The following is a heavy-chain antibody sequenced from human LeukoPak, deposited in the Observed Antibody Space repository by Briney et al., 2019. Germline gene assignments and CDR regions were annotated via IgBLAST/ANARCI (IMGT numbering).Heavy chain of an antibody. D-gene: IGHD3-22*01. CDR2: MNPDSGNT. V-gene: IGHV1-8*01. CDR3: ARMYYYDSSGTNWFDP. Sequence: ASVKVSCEASGYTFTSYDINWVRQATGQGLEWMGWMNPDSGNTGYAQKFQGRVTMTRNTSISTAYMELSSLRSEDTAVYYCARMYYYDSSGTNWFDPWGQGTLVSVSS. J-gene: IGHJ5*02. CDR1: GYTFTSYD.